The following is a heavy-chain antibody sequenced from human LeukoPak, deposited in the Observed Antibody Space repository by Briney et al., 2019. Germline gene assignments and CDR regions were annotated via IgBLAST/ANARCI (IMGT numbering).Heavy chain of an antibody. V-gene: IGHV3-48*01. CDR3: AKAVEGAFDY. J-gene: IGHJ4*02. Sequence: GGSLRLSCAASGFTFSSYSMNWVRQAPGKGLEWVSYISSSSSTIYCADSVKGRFTISRDNSKNTLYLQMNSLRAEDTAVYYCAKAVEGAFDYWGQGTLVTVSS. CDR1: GFTFSSYS. CDR2: ISSSSSTI. D-gene: IGHD6-19*01.